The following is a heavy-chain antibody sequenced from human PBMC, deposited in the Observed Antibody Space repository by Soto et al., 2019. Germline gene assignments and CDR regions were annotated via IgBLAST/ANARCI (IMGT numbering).Heavy chain of an antibody. CDR1: GVSVRSYT. J-gene: IGHJ4*02. CDR3: ARDGMTTGDT. Sequence: SETLSLTCIVSGVSVRSYTWSWVRQPANKGLEWIGRVFSSVSATYNPSLKSRVSISMDTPENQISLKLDSVTAADAGVYFCARDGMTTGDTWGPGTLVTV. V-gene: IGHV4-4*07. CDR2: VFSSVSA. D-gene: IGHD2-21*02.